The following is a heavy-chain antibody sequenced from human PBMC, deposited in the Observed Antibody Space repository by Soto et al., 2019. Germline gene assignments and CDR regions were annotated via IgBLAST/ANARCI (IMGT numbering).Heavy chain of an antibody. CDR1: GFTFSNAW. CDR3: TTWLYGDLTDFDY. Sequence: GGSLRLSCAASGFTFSNAWMNWVRQAPGKGLEWVGRIKSKTDGGTTDYAAPVKGRFTISRDDSKNTLYLQMNSLKTEDTAVYYCTTWLYGDLTDFDYWGQGTLVTVSS. D-gene: IGHD4-17*01. V-gene: IGHV3-15*07. J-gene: IGHJ4*02. CDR2: IKSKTDGGTT.